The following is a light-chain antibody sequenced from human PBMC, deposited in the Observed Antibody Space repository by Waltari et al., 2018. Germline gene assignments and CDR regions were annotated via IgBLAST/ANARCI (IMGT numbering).Light chain of an antibody. Sequence: DIVMTQSPLSLSVTPGEPASISCRSSTSLLHSSGNTFLDWYLQKPGQSPQLLIYLVSNRASGVPDRLSGSGSGTDFTLKISRVEAEDVGVYFCMQARQTPWTFGQGTKVEIK. CDR3: MQARQTPWT. J-gene: IGKJ1*01. CDR2: LVS. CDR1: TSLLHSSGNTF. V-gene: IGKV2-28*01.